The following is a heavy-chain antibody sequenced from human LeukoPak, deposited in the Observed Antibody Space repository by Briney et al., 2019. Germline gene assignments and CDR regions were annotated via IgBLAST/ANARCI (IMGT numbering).Heavy chain of an antibody. D-gene: IGHD3-22*01. J-gene: IGHJ4*02. CDR1: GYTLTELS. Sequence: ASVKVSCKVSGYTLTELSMHWVRQAPGKGLEWMGGFDPEDGETIYAQKFQGRVTMTEDTSTDTAYMELSSLRSEDTAVYYCVPYDSSGYHAVDYWGQGTLVTVSS. CDR3: VPYDSSGYHAVDY. CDR2: FDPEDGET. V-gene: IGHV1-24*01.